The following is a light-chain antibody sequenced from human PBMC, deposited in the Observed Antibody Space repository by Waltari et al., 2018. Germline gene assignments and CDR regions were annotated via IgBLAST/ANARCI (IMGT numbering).Light chain of an antibody. CDR2: AAS. J-gene: IGKJ1*01. Sequence: DIQMTQSPSSLSASVGDRVTITCRASQSITRYLNWYQQRPGKAPKLLFYAASSLQSGVPLRFSCSGSGTDFTLSISSLHPEDFATYYGQQSYSTPWTFGQGTKVEIK. CDR1: QSITRY. CDR3: QQSYSTPWT. V-gene: IGKV1-39*01.